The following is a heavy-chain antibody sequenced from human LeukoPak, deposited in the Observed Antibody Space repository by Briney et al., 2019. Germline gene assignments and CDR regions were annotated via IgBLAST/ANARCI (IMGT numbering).Heavy chain of an antibody. CDR1: GFTFSSYS. CDR2: ISSSGSYI. D-gene: IGHD3-22*01. Sequence: PGGSLRLSCAASGFTFSSYSMNWVRQAPGKGLEWVSSISSSGSYIYYADSVKGRFTISRDNAKNSLYLQMNSLRAEDTAVYYCARDMAPDYYDSSGYSQVGDYWGQGTLVTLSS. V-gene: IGHV3-21*01. J-gene: IGHJ4*02. CDR3: ARDMAPDYYDSSGYSQVGDY.